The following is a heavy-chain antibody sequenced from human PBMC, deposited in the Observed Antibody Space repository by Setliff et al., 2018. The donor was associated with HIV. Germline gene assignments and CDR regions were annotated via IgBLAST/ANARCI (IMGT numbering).Heavy chain of an antibody. J-gene: IGHJ4*02. CDR1: GDSISRSGTY. V-gene: IGHV4-31*03. Sequence: SDTLSLTCSVCGDSISRSGTYWNWIGQHRDKSLEWIGYIHFSGGSYYHPSLESRVSMSVDTSKNQFSLKLGSVTAADTAVYYCARDGPGGYFFESWGQGTLVTVTS. CDR2: IHFSGGS. D-gene: IGHD2-15*01. CDR3: ARDGPGGYFFES.